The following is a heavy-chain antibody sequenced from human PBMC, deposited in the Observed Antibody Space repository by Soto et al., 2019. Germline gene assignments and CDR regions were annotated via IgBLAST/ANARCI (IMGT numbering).Heavy chain of an antibody. CDR3: ARDIAKSAAYYYYGMDI. J-gene: IGHJ6*02. V-gene: IGHV3-21*01. D-gene: IGHD2-15*01. CDR1: GFTFSSYS. CDR2: ISSSSSRV. Sequence: EVQLVETGGGLVKPGGSLRLSCAASGFTFSSYSMNWVRQAQGKGLEWVSCISSSSSRVYYADSVRDRFTVSRDNAKNSLYLQMNSLRAEDTAVYYCARDIAKSAAYYYYGMDIWGQGTTVTVSS.